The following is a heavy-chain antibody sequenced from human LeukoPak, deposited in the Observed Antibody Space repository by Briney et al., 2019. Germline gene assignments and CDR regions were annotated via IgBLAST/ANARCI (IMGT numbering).Heavy chain of an antibody. Sequence: PGGSLRLSCAASGFTFSDYYMNWIRQAPGKGLEWVSYLSGSSSYTNYADSVRGRFTISRDNAKNSLYLQMNSLRAEDTAVYYCARADRSLGIDYWGQGTLVTVSS. CDR2: LSGSSSYT. CDR3: ARADRSLGIDY. V-gene: IGHV3-11*05. CDR1: GFTFSDYY. D-gene: IGHD6-19*01. J-gene: IGHJ4*02.